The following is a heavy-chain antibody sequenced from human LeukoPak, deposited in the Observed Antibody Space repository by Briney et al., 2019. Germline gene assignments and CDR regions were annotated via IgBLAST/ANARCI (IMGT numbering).Heavy chain of an antibody. CDR1: GGSFSGYY. CDR2: LYYRGST. J-gene: IGHJ4*02. V-gene: IGHV4-34*11. CDR3: ARETRNYYDSNGYYSIDY. D-gene: IGHD3-22*01. Sequence: SETLSLTCAVYGGSFSGYYWAWIRQPPGKGLEWIGNLYYRGSTSYNPSLKSRVTILVDTSKNQFSLKLSSVTAADTAVYYCARETRNYYDSNGYYSIDYWGQGTLVTVSS.